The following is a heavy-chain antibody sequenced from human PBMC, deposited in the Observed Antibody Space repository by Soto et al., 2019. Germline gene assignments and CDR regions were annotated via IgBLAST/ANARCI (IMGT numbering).Heavy chain of an antibody. V-gene: IGHV4-59*08. CDR3: ARHAFGSGFYYGMGV. J-gene: IGHJ6*02. CDR1: GDSITSYY. CDR2: IYYTGST. Sequence: QVQLQESGPGLVKPSETLSLTCTVSGDSITSYYWSWIRQPPGKGLEWLGYIYYTGSTTYKSRVTISLDTSKNRFSLKLNSVTAADTAVYYCARHAFGSGFYYGMGVWGQGTTVTVSS. D-gene: IGHD3-10*01.